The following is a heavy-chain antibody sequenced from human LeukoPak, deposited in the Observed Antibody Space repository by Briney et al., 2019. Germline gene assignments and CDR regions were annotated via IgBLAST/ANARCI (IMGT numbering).Heavy chain of an antibody. V-gene: IGHV3-23*01. J-gene: IGHJ4*02. CDR2: ISGSGGST. D-gene: IGHD2-2*01. CDR1: GFTFSSYA. Sequence: QPGGSLRLSCAASGFTFSSYAMSWVRQAPGKGLEWVSAISGSGGSTYYADSVKGRFTISRGNSKNTLYLQMNSLRAEDTAVYYCAKDGYIVVVPAANDLPFDYWGQGTLVTVSS. CDR3: AKDGYIVVVPAANDLPFDY.